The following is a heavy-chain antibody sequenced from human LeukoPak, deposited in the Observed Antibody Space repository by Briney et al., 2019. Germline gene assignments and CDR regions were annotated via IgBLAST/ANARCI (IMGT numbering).Heavy chain of an antibody. V-gene: IGHV4-39*01. CDR2: IYYSGST. CDR3: SRTDSGYDSFDY. Sequence: SETLSLTCTVSGGSISSSSYYWGWIRQPPGKGREWIGRIYYSGSTYYNPSLKSRVTISVDTSKNQFSLKLSSVTAADTAVYYCSRTDSGYDSFDYWGQGTLVTVSS. D-gene: IGHD5-12*01. CDR1: GGSISSSSYY. J-gene: IGHJ4*02.